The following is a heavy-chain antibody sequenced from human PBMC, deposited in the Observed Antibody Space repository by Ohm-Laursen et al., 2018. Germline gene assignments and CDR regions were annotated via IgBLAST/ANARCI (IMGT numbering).Heavy chain of an antibody. J-gene: IGHJ4*02. V-gene: IGHV3-9*01. CDR3: AKAIYMTTVTNFDY. CDR1: GFTFDDYA. CDR2: ISWNSGSI. D-gene: IGHD4-17*01. Sequence: SLRLSCSASGFTFDDYAMHWVRQAPGKGLEWVSGISWNSGSIGYADSVKGRFTISRDNAKNSLYLQMNSLRAEDTALYYCAKAIYMTTVTNFDYWGQGTLVTVSS.